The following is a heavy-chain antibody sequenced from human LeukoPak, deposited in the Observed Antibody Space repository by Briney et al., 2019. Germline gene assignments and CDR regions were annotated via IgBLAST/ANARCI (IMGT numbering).Heavy chain of an antibody. CDR2: IPYDGSNK. J-gene: IGHJ4*02. D-gene: IGHD6-13*01. CDR1: GFTFSSYG. Sequence: PGRSLRLSCAASGFTFSSYGMHWVRQAPGKGLEWVAVIPYDGSNKYYADSVKGRFTISRDNSKNTLYLQMNSLRAEDTAVYYCAKDTTLKAYSSSWSPFDYWGQGTLVTVSS. V-gene: IGHV3-30*18. CDR3: AKDTTLKAYSSSWSPFDY.